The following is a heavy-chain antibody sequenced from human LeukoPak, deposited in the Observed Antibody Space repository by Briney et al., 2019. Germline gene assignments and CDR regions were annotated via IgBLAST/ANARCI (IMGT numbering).Heavy chain of an antibody. V-gene: IGHV3-48*03. Sequence: PGGSLRLSCAVSGLTFSNFKMNWVRQAPGKWLEWVSYISDSGRTTFYADSVKGRFTISRDNAKNSLYLQMSSLRAEDTAVYYCAKLGDYGVTWGIDYWGQGTLVTVSS. CDR2: ISDSGRTT. D-gene: IGHD4-17*01. CDR1: GLTFSNFK. CDR3: AKLGDYGVTWGIDY. J-gene: IGHJ4*02.